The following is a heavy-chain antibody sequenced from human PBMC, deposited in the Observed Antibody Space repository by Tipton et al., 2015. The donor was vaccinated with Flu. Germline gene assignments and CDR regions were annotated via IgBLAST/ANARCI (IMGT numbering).Heavy chain of an antibody. CDR2: IYYNGFT. CDR3: ASTLGGYIDN. Sequence: LRLSCTVSGVAITDFYCSWIRQSPGKGLEWIGYIYYNGFTSYNPSVKSRLSISIDRSKNQFSLHLNSVSAADTAVYYCASTLGGYIDNWGQGTLVNVAS. J-gene: IGHJ4*02. CDR1: GVAITDFY. V-gene: IGHV4-59*01. D-gene: IGHD2-15*01.